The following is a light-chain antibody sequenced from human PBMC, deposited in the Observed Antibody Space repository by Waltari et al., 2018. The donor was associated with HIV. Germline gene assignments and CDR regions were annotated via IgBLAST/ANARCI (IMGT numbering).Light chain of an antibody. CDR3: QAWDSSDYWA. Sequence: SYVLTQPPTLSVAPGQTATITCGGYDIGIKSVHWYQQRPGRAPVWVIYDDHIRPSGVPDRFSGSNSGGRATLIITRVEAGDEAVYHCQAWDSSDYWAFGGGTTLTVL. J-gene: IGLJ3*02. V-gene: IGLV3-21*01. CDR2: DDH. CDR1: DIGIKS.